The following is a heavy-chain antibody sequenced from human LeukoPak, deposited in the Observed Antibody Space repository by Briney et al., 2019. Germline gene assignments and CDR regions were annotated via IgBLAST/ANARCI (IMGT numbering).Heavy chain of an antibody. CDR2: IYYSGST. CDR1: GGSISSGGYY. V-gene: IGHV4-31*03. D-gene: IGHD4-23*01. J-gene: IGHJ2*01. CDR3: ARDRYTVVSWYFDL. Sequence: DPSQTLSLTCTVSGGSISSGGYYWSWIRQHPGKGLEWIGYIYYSGSTYYNPSLKSRVTISVGTSKNQFSLKLSSVTAADTAVYYCARDRYTVVSWYFDLWGRGTLVTVSS.